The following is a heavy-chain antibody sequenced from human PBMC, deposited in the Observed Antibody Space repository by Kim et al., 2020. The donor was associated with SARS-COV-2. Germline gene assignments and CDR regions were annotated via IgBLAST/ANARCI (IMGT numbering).Heavy chain of an antibody. D-gene: IGHD4-17*01. V-gene: IGHV3-30*01. Sequence: ADPVKGRFTISRDNSKNTRYLPMNSLRAEDTAVYYGARPKYGSYYYYGMAVWGQGTTVTVSS. CDR3: ARPKYGSYYYYGMAV. J-gene: IGHJ6*02.